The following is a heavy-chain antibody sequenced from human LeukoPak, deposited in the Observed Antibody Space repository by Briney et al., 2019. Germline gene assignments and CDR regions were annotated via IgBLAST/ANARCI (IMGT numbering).Heavy chain of an antibody. CDR1: GFIFDDYA. D-gene: IGHD5-12*01. J-gene: IGHJ6*03. CDR3: AKEATIHYYYYYYMDV. Sequence: GGSLRLSCVASGFIFDDYAMHWVRQAPGKGLEGVSLINWDGGSTYYADSVKGRFTISRDNSKNSLYLQMNSLRAEDTALYYCAKEATIHYYYYYYMDVWGKGTTVTISS. V-gene: IGHV3-43D*03. CDR2: INWDGGST.